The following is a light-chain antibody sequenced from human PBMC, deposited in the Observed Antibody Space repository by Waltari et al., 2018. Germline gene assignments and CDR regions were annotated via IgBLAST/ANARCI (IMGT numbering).Light chain of an antibody. V-gene: IGKV3-20*01. Sequence: VLTQSPGTLSLSPGERATLSCRASQSLSNGYLAWYQHRPGQAPRLLIHGSSPRATDIPDRFSGSRSGTDFSLTISSLDPEDFAVYYCHQYQRSPTFGHGTKV. CDR3: HQYQRSPT. CDR2: GSS. J-gene: IGKJ1*01. CDR1: QSLSNGY.